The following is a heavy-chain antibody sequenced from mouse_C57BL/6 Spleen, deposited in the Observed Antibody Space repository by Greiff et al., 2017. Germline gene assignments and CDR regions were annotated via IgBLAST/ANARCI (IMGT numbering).Heavy chain of an antibody. CDR3: ARGGDYDGGFAY. Sequence: ESGPGLVKPSQSLSLTCSVTGYSITSGYYWNWIRQFPGNKLEWMGYISYDGSNNYNPSLKNRISITRDTSKNQFFLQLNSVTTEDTATYYCARGGDYDGGFAYWGQGTLVTVAA. CDR2: ISYDGSN. J-gene: IGHJ3*01. CDR1: GYSITSGYY. D-gene: IGHD2-4*01. V-gene: IGHV3-6*01.